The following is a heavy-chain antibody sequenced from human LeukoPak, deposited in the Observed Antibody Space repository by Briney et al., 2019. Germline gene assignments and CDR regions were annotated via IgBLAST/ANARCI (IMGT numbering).Heavy chain of an antibody. CDR2: IYTSGST. V-gene: IGHV4-61*02. J-gene: IGHJ4*02. Sequence: SQTLSLTCTVSGGSISSGSYYWSWIRQPAGKGLEWIGRIYTSGSTNYNPSLKSRVTISVDTSKNQFSLKLSSVTAADTAVYYCAKVPGRVVTKNPFDYWGQGTLVTVSS. CDR1: GGSISSGSYY. D-gene: IGHD4-23*01. CDR3: AKVPGRVVTKNPFDY.